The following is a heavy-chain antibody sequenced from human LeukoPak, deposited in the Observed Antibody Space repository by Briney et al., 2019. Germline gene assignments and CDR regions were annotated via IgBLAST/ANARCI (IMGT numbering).Heavy chain of an antibody. V-gene: IGHV3-9*01. J-gene: IGHJ6*02. CDR1: GFTFDDYA. CDR2: ISWNSGSI. Sequence: GGSLRLSCAASGFTFDDYAMHWVRQAPGKGLEWVSGISWNSGSIGYADSVKGRFTISRDNAKNSLYLQMNSLRAEDTALYYCAKDLQFYYYCGVDVWGRGTTVTVSS. D-gene: IGHD5-24*01. CDR3: AKDLQFYYYCGVDV.